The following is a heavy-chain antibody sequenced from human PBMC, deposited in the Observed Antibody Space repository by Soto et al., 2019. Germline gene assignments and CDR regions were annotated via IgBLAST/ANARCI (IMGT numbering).Heavy chain of an antibody. Sequence: QLQLQESGPGLVKPSETLSLTCTVSGGSISSSSYYWGWIRQPPGKGLEWIGSIYYSGSNYYNPSLKSRVTISVDTSKNQLSLKLSSVTAADTAVYYCASNYGSGSYFPSGYYYYYYMDVWGKGTTVTVSS. J-gene: IGHJ6*03. V-gene: IGHV4-39*01. D-gene: IGHD3-10*01. CDR3: ASNYGSGSYFPSGYYYYYYMDV. CDR2: IYYSGSN. CDR1: GGSISSSSYY.